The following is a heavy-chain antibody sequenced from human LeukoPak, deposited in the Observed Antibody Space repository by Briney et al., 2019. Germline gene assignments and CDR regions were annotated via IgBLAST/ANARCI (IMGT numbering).Heavy chain of an antibody. V-gene: IGHV3-48*04. CDR1: GFPFTLYN. CDR3: ARELNGYGYYFFDY. Sequence: GGSLRLSCEVSGFPFTLYNMNWVRQAPGKGLEWLSYISSSTNTIYYADSVKGRFTISRDNAKNSLYLPMNGLGAEDTAVYYCARELNGYGYYFFDYWGPGTLVTVSS. CDR2: ISSSTNTI. J-gene: IGHJ4*02. D-gene: IGHD3-16*01.